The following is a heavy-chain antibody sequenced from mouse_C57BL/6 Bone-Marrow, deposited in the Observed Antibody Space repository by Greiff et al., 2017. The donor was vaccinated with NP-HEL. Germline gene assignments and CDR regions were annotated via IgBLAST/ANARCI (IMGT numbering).Heavy chain of an antibody. CDR2: IDPENGDT. V-gene: IGHV14-4*01. Sequence: EVQLQQSGAELVRPGASVKLSCTASGFNIKDGYMHWVKQRPEQGLEWIGWIDPENGDTEYASKFQGKATITADTSSNTAYLQLSSLTSEDTAVYYCTKFITTVYFDYWGQGTTLTVSS. J-gene: IGHJ2*01. D-gene: IGHD1-1*01. CDR1: GFNIKDGY. CDR3: TKFITTVYFDY.